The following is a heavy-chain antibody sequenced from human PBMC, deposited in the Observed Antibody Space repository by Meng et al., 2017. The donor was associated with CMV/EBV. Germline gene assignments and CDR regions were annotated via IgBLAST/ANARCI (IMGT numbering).Heavy chain of an antibody. Sequence: VRVGESGGGLVNPGGSLRLSCAASGFTFRYYYMSWIRQAPGKGLEWVSYISSSSSYTNYADSVKGRFTISRDNAKNSLYLQMNSLRAEDTAVYYCARGDRDSPTNDHSGYWGQGTLVTVSS. CDR1: GFTFRYYY. D-gene: IGHD1-1*01. J-gene: IGHJ4*02. V-gene: IGHV3-11*06. CDR2: ISSSSSYT. CDR3: ARGDRDSPTNDHSGY.